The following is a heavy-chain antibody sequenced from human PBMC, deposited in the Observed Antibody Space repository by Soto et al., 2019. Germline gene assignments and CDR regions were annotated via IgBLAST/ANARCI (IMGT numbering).Heavy chain of an antibody. CDR2: ISGSGGST. V-gene: IGHV3-23*01. CDR1: GFTFSSYG. Sequence: GGSLRLSCAASGFTFSSYGMSWVRQAPGKGLEWVSAISGSGGSTYYADSVKGRFTISRDNSKNTLYLQMNSLRAEDTAAYYCATSPSVVATTPFDYWGQGTLLTVSS. D-gene: IGHD2-15*01. J-gene: IGHJ4*02. CDR3: ATSPSVVATTPFDY.